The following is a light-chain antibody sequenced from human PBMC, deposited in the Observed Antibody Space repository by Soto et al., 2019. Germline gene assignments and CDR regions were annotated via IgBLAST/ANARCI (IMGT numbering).Light chain of an antibody. CDR1: SSDVGGYTY. J-gene: IGLJ1*01. CDR3: SSYTSSSTVV. Sequence: QSVLTQPASVSGSPGQSITISCTGTSSDVGGYTYVSWYQQYPGKAPKLIIHEVSDRPSGVSNRFSGSKSGNTASLTISGLQAEDESDYYCSSYTSSSTVVFGTGTKVTVL. V-gene: IGLV2-14*01. CDR2: EVS.